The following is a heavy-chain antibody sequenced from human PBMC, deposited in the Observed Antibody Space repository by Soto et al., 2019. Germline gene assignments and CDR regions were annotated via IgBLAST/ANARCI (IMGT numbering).Heavy chain of an antibody. CDR1: GCSIISSNW. V-gene: IGHV4-4*02. J-gene: IGHJ3*02. CDR2: IYHSGST. D-gene: IGHD3-16*02. Sequence: QVQLQESGPGLVKPSGTLSLTCAVSGCSIISSNWWSWVRQHPGKGLECIVEIYHSGSTNYNHSLQSRVTITVTKSTNQFSLKLSSVTAEDTAVYYCARLMITFGGFIVYSTKFDIWGQGTMVTVSS. CDR3: ARLMITFGGFIVYSTKFDI.